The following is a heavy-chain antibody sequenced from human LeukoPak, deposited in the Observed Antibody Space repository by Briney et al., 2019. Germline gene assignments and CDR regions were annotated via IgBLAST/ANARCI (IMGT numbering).Heavy chain of an antibody. J-gene: IGHJ4*02. V-gene: IGHV4-59*12. D-gene: IGHD4-23*01. CDR2: IYYSGST. Sequence: SETLSLTCTVSGGPISSYHWSWIRQPPGEGLEWVGYIYYSGSTKYNPSPKRRGTISGGTSKKQFSLKPRPVAAAGTGGVFRGRGAYGGDFDYWGQGTLVTVSS. CDR1: GGPISSYH. CDR3: GRGAYGGDFDY.